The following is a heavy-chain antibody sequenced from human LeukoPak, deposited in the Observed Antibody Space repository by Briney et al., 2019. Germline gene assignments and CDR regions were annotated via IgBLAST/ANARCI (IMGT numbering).Heavy chain of an antibody. Sequence: GASVKVSCKASGGTFSSYAISWVRQAPGQGLEWMGGIIPIFGTANYAQKFQGRVTITADESTSTAYMELSSLRSEDTAVYYCAKGYCSSTSCYEYYYMDVWGKGTTVTVSS. CDR3: AKGYCSSTSCYEYYYMDV. CDR1: GGTFSSYA. D-gene: IGHD2-2*01. CDR2: IIPIFGTA. J-gene: IGHJ6*03. V-gene: IGHV1-69*13.